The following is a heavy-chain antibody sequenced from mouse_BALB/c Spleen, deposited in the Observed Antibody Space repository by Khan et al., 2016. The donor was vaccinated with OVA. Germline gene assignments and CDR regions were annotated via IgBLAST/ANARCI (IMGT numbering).Heavy chain of an antibody. CDR2: IYPGSGST. CDR3: TRWSDWFAY. V-gene: IGHV1S22*01. J-gene: IGHJ3*01. CDR1: GYTFTSYW. Sequence: LQESGSELVRPGASVKLSCKASGYTFTSYWMHWVKQRPGQGLEWIGDIYPGSGSTNYDEKFKSKATLTVDTSSSTAYMQLSSLTSEDSAVYCCTRWSDWFAYWGQGTLVTVSA.